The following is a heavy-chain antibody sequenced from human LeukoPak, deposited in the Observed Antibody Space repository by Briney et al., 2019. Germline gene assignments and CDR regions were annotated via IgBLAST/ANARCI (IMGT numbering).Heavy chain of an antibody. D-gene: IGHD6-13*01. CDR1: GYIFTSYW. CDR2: IYPGDSDT. J-gene: IGHJ4*02. V-gene: IGHV5-51*01. CDR3: ARHFKSSGSWDFDY. Sequence: GESLKISCKGSGYIFTSYWIGWVRQMPGKGLEWMGIIYPGDSDTRYSPSFQGQVTISADKSISTAYLQWSSLEASDTAMYYCARHFKSSGSWDFDYWGQGTLVTVSS.